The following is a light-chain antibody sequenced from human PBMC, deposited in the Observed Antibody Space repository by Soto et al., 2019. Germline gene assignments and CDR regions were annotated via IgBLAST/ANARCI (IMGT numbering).Light chain of an antibody. CDR2: SNN. J-gene: IGLJ2*01. CDR1: SSNIGSNT. Sequence: QSVLTQPPSASGTPGQRLTISCSGSSSNIGSNTVNWYQQLPGTAPKLLIYSNNQRPSGVPDRFSGSKSGTSASLAISGLQSEDEADYYCAAWDDSLNGYVVFGGGTQLTVL. V-gene: IGLV1-44*01. CDR3: AAWDDSLNGYVV.